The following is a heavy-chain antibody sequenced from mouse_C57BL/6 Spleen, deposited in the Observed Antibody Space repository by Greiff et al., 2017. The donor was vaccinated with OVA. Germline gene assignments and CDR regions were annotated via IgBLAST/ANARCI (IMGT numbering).Heavy chain of an antibody. V-gene: IGHV14-2*01. J-gene: IGHJ4*01. CDR2: IDPEDGET. CDR1: GFNIKDYY. CDR3: ARGVYDGYYEGDYAMDY. D-gene: IGHD2-3*01. Sequence: EVKLMESGAELVKPGASVKLSCTASGFNIKDYYMHWVKQRTEQGLEWIGRIDPEDGETKYAPKFQGKATITADTSSNTAYLQLSSLTSEDTAVYYCARGVYDGYYEGDYAMDYWGQGTSVTVSS.